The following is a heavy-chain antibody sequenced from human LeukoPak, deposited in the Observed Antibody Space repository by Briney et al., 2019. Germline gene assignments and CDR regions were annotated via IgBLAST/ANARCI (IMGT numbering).Heavy chain of an antibody. CDR3: ARGYYDSSGYPLFDY. CDR1: GFTFSSYW. V-gene: IGHV3-7*03. J-gene: IGHJ4*02. CDR2: IKQDGSEK. D-gene: IGHD3-22*01. Sequence: GGSLRLSCAASGFTFSSYWMSCVRQAPGKGLEWVANIKQDGSEKYYVDSVKGRFTISRDNAKNSLYLQMNSLRAEDTALYHCARGYYDSSGYPLFDYWGQGTLVTVSS.